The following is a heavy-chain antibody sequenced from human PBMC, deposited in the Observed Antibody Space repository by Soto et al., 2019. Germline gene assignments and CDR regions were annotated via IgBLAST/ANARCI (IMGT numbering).Heavy chain of an antibody. Sequence: QVQLVQSGAEVKKPGSSVKVSCKASGGTFSSYAISWVRQAPGQGLEWMGGIIPIFGTANYAQKFQGRVTITADEYTSTAYMHLSSLRSEDTAVYYSAGSLGSSGFQVLFDYRGQGTLVTVS. D-gene: IGHD6-19*01. CDR2: IIPIFGTA. V-gene: IGHV1-69*12. J-gene: IGHJ4*02. CDR3: AGSLGSSGFQVLFDY. CDR1: GGTFSSYA.